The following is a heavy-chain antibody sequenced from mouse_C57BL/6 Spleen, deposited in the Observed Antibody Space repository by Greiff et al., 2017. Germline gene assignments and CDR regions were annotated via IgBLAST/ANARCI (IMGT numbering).Heavy chain of an antibody. CDR2: ILPGSGST. J-gene: IGHJ4*01. V-gene: IGHV1-9*01. D-gene: IGHD2-5*01. CDR1: GYTFTGYW. Sequence: QVQLQQSGAELMKPGASVKLSCKATGYTFTGYWIEWVKQRPGHGLEWIGEILPGSGSTNYNEKFKGKATFTAYTSSNTAYMQLSSLTTEDSAIYYCARDFEAYYSNPYAMDYWGQGTSDTVSS. CDR3: ARDFEAYYSNPYAMDY.